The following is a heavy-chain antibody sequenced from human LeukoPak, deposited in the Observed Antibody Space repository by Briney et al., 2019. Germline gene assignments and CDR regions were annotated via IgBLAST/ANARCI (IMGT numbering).Heavy chain of an antibody. V-gene: IGHV3-15*01. D-gene: IGHD1-26*01. CDR2: IKSKTDGGTT. CDR3: TTEVGIVGAIFDY. J-gene: IGHJ4*02. Sequence: GGSLRLSCAASGFTFSNAWMSWVRQAPGKGLEWVGRIKSKTDGGTTDYAAPVKGRFTISRDDSKNTLYLQMNSLKTEDTAVYYCTTEVGIVGAIFDYWGQGTLVTVSS. CDR1: GFTFSNAW.